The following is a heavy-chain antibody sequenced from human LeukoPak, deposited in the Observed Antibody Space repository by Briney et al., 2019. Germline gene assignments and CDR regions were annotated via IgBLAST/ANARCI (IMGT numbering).Heavy chain of an antibody. CDR3: ARDFSNSEGY. D-gene: IGHD4-23*01. CDR1: GFTFSSYA. CDR2: ISYDGSNK. J-gene: IGHJ4*02. V-gene: IGHV3-30-3*01. Sequence: GGSLRLSCAASGFTFSSYAMHWVRQAPGKGLEWVAVISYDGSNKYYADSVKGRFTISRDNSKNTLYLQMNSLRAEDTAVYYCARDFSNSEGYWGQGTLVTVSS.